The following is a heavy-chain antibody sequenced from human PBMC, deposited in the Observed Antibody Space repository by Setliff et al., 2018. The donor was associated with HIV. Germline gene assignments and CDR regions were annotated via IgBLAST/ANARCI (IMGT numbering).Heavy chain of an antibody. Sequence: SETLSLTCTVSGGSISSYYWSWIRQPPGKGLEWIGYIYNSGITSYNPSLKSRVTISEDTSKNQFSLKLISVTAADTAVHYCARQVAARKVDYWGQGLLVTVSS. CDR3: ARQVAARKVDY. CDR1: GGSISSYY. D-gene: IGHD6-13*01. J-gene: IGHJ4*02. CDR2: IYNSGIT. V-gene: IGHV4-59*08.